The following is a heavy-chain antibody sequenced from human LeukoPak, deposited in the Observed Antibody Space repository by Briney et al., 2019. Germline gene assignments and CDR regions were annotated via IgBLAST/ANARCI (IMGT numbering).Heavy chain of an antibody. J-gene: IGHJ4*02. CDR3: ARLRIAAAGYDY. Sequence: PSEVLSLTCTVSGGSISSSSYYWGWIRQPPGTGLEWIGSIYYSGSTYYNPSLKSRVTISVDTSKNQFSLKLSSVTAADTAVYYCARLRIAAAGYDYWGQGTLVTVSS. D-gene: IGHD6-13*01. CDR1: GGSISSSSYY. V-gene: IGHV4-39*01. CDR2: IYYSGST.